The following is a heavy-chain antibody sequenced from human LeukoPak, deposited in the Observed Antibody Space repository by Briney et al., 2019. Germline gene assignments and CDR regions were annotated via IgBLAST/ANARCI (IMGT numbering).Heavy chain of an antibody. D-gene: IGHD3-22*01. V-gene: IGHV1-69*05. CDR3: ARAAITMIVVAHIPIPGAFDI. J-gene: IGHJ3*02. CDR1: GGTFSSYA. Sequence: SVKVSCKASGGTFSSYAISWVRQAPGQGLEWMGGIIPIFGTANYAQKFQGRVTITTDESTSTAYMELSSLRSEDPAVYYCARAAITMIVVAHIPIPGAFDIWGQGTMVTVSS. CDR2: IIPIFGTA.